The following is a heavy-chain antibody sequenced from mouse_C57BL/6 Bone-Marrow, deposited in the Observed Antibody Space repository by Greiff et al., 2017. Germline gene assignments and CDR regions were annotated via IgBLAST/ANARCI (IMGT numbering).Heavy chain of an antibody. CDR2: ISSGGSYT. V-gene: IGHV5-6*02. CDR1: GFTFSSYG. D-gene: IGHD2-2*01. Sequence: EVNLVESGGDLVKPGGSLKLSCAASGFTFSSYGMSWVRQTPDKRLEWVATISSGGSYTYYPDSVKGRFTISRDNAKNTLYLQMRRLKAEDTAMYYCARRMVTTFDYWGQGTTLTVSS. J-gene: IGHJ2*01. CDR3: ARRMVTTFDY.